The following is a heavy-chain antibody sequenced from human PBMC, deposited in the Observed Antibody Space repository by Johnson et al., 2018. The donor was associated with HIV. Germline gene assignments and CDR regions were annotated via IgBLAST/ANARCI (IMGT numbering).Heavy chain of an antibody. CDR2: ISYDGSNK. Sequence: HVQLVESGGGVVQPGRSLRLSCAASGFTFSDYGMHWVRQAPGKGLEWVAVISYDGSNKYYADSVKGRFTISRDNSKNTLYLQMNSLRAEDTAVYYCAKFRDAFDIWGQGTMVTVSS. V-gene: IGHV3-30*18. CDR3: AKFRDAFDI. CDR1: GFTFSDYG. J-gene: IGHJ3*02.